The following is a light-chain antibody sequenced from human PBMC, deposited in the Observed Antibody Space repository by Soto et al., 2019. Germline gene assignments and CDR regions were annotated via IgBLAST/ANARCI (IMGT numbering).Light chain of an antibody. Sequence: PVLTQPPSVSGAPGQRVTISCTGSSSNIGAGYDVHWYQQLPGTAPKLLIYGNSNRPSGVPDRLSGSKSGTSASLAITGLQAEDEADYYCQSYDSRLSGSVFGGGTKLTVL. CDR2: GNS. J-gene: IGLJ3*02. CDR3: QSYDSRLSGSV. CDR1: SSNIGAGYD. V-gene: IGLV1-40*01.